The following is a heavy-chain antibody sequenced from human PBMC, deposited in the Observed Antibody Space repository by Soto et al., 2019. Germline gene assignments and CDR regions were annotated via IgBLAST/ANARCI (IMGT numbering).Heavy chain of an antibody. D-gene: IGHD6-19*01. J-gene: IGHJ5*02. Sequence: QVQLQQWGAGLLKPSETLSLTCAVYGGSFSGYYWSWIRQPPGKGLEWFGEINPSGSTNYNPSLTSRVTISVDTSKNQFSLKLSSVTAADTAVYYCARGRSGWYGYWFDPWGQGTLVTVSS. CDR3: ARGRSGWYGYWFDP. V-gene: IGHV4-34*01. CDR2: INPSGST. CDR1: GGSFSGYY.